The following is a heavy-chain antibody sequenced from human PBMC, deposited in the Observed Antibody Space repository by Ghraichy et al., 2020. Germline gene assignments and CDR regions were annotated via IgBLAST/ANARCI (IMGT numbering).Heavy chain of an antibody. V-gene: IGHV3-48*02. D-gene: IGHD2-2*01. CDR1: GFTFSTYN. CDR3: ARPYCGSTSCPTFDS. J-gene: IGHJ4*02. Sequence: GALNISCAASGFTFSTYNMNWVRQAPGKGLEWVSYISSSSSTIFYADSVRGRFTISRDNAKNSLYLQMNSLRDEDMAVYYCARPYCGSTSCPTFDSWGQGTLVTVSS. CDR2: ISSSSSTI.